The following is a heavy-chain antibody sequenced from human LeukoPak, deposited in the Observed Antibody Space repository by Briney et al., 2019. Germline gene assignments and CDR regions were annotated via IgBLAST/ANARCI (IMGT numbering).Heavy chain of an antibody. CDR3: TRDPRRLDY. CDR1: GFTLSSYE. CDR2: IEYGGGSA. Sequence: PGGSLRLSCTVSGFTLSSYEMSWIRQAPGEGLEWVSSIEYGGGSAYYADSVKGRFTISRDDSKNTLYLQMNSLRAEDTAVYYCTRDPRRLDYWGQGTLVTVSS. J-gene: IGHJ4*02. V-gene: IGHV3-23*01.